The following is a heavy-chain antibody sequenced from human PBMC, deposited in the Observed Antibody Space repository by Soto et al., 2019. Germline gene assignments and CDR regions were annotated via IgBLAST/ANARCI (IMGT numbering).Heavy chain of an antibody. Sequence: SETLSLTCAVSGYSITTGYYWGWVRRPPGKGLEWIGSVYHSGRTSYNPSLESRVTISVDTSKNQFSLRLSSVTAADTAVYYCARGVNYYDSSSFYPRDYWGQGILVTVSS. J-gene: IGHJ4*02. CDR1: GYSITTGYY. V-gene: IGHV4-38-2*01. CDR3: ARGVNYYDSSSFYPRDY. CDR2: VYHSGRT. D-gene: IGHD3-22*01.